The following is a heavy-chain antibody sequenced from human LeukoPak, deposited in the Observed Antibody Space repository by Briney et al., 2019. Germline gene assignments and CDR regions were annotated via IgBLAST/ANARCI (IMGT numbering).Heavy chain of an antibody. J-gene: IGHJ6*02. V-gene: IGHV1-18*01. D-gene: IGHD2-15*01. Sequence: ASVKVSCKASGYTFTSYGISWVRQAPGQGLEWMGWISAYNGNTNYAQKLQGRVTMTTDTSTSTAYMELRSLRSDDTAAYYCAREIGYCSGGSCYPFYYYGMDVWAKGPRSPSP. CDR2: ISAYNGNT. CDR3: AREIGYCSGGSCYPFYYYGMDV. CDR1: GYTFTSYG.